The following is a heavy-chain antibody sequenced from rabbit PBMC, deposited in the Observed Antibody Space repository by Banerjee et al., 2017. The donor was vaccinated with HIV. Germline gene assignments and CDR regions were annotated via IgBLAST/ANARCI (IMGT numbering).Heavy chain of an antibody. CDR1: GFTLSSSYW. D-gene: IGHD3-1*01. V-gene: IGHV1S40*01. Sequence: QSLEESGGDLVKPGASLTLTCTASGFTLSSSYWISWVRQAPGKGLEWIACIVAGSSDTTYYASWAKGRFTISKTSSTTVTLQMTSLTVADTATYFRASGRRGGPGIGYPQDAFDPWGQGTLVTVS. CDR2: IVAGSSDTT. J-gene: IGHJ2*01. CDR3: ASGRRGGPGIGYPQDAFDP.